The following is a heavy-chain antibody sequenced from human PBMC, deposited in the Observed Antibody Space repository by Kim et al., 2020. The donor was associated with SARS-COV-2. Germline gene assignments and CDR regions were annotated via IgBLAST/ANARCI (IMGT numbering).Heavy chain of an antibody. J-gene: IGHJ5*02. Sequence: SETLSLTCTVSGGSISSGSCYWGWIRQPPGKGLEWIGSMYLGGSTDYNPSLKSRVTISVDTSKNQFSLNLKSVTAADTAVYHCARQGFTVTTLHNNWFDPGGQGTLVTVSS. CDR2: MYLGGST. D-gene: IGHD4-17*01. CDR1: GGSISSGSCY. CDR3: ARQGFTVTTLHNNWFDP. V-gene: IGHV4-39*01.